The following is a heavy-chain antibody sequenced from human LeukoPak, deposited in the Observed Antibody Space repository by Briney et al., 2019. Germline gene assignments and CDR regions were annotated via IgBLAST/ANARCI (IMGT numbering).Heavy chain of an antibody. J-gene: IGHJ4*02. CDR1: GFSLSGHW. CDR2: IKAGGSEK. V-gene: IGHV3-7*05. D-gene: IGHD1-26*01. Sequence: PGGSLRLSCATSGFSLSGHWMNWVRQPPGKGLEWVANIKAGGSEKYYVDSVKSRFTISRDDAKRTVDLQMDNLRTEDTAVYYCAYRNNFEYWGQGTLVTVSS. CDR3: AYRNNFEY.